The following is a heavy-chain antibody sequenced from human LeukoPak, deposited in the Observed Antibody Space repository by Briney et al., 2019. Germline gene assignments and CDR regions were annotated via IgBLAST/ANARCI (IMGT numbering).Heavy chain of an antibody. CDR3: AGTYCSGGSCYSDYYYYYGMDV. CDR1: GGSISSGDYY. Sequence: SQTLSLTCTVSGGSISSGDYYWSWIRQPPGKGLEWIGYIYYSGSTYYNPSLKSRVTISVDTSKNQFSLKLSSVTAADTAVYYCAGTYCSGGSCYSDYYYYYGMDVWGQGTTVTVSS. V-gene: IGHV4-30-4*01. J-gene: IGHJ6*02. CDR2: IYYSGST. D-gene: IGHD2-15*01.